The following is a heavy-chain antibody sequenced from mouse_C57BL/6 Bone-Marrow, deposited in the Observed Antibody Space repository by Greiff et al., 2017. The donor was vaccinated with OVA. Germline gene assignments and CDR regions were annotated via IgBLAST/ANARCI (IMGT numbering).Heavy chain of an antibody. J-gene: IGHJ2*01. V-gene: IGHV3-6*01. CDR3: AREGMGGYYFDY. Sequence: EVKLVESGPGLVKPSQSLSLTCSVSGYSITSGYYWNWIRQFPGNKLEWMGYISYDGSNNYNPSLKNRISITRDTSKNQFFLKLNSVTTEDTATYYCAREGMGGYYFDYWGQGATLTVAS. CDR2: ISYDGSN. CDR1: GYSITSGYY. D-gene: IGHD2-3*01.